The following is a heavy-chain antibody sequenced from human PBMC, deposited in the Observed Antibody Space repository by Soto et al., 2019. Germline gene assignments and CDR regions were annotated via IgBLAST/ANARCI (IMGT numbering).Heavy chain of an antibody. CDR2: ISGNVGSTT. D-gene: IGHD2-15*01. J-gene: IGHJ4*02. V-gene: IGHV3-23*01. CDR1: GITFTNYA. Sequence: EVQLLESGGGLAQPGGSLRLPCAVSGITFTNYAMGWVRQAPGKGLEWVSGISGNVGSTTHYADSVKGRFTISRDNSKNILSLQMNSLRAEDTAVYYCAKHRGFVGGRLDSWGQGNVVNV. CDR3: AKHRGFVGGRLDS.